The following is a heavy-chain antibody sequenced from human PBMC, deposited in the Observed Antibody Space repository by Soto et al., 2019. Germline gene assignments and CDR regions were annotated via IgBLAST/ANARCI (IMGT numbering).Heavy chain of an antibody. CDR2: IYSGGST. Sequence: EVQLVETGGDLIQPGGSLRLSCAASGFTVSSNYMSWVRQAPGKGLEWVSIIYSGGSTYYADSVKGRFTISRDNSKNTLYLQMNSLRAEDTAVYYCARGGYCSGGSCSEWFDPWGQGTLVTVSS. CDR3: ARGGYCSGGSCSEWFDP. V-gene: IGHV3-53*02. J-gene: IGHJ5*02. D-gene: IGHD2-15*01. CDR1: GFTVSSNY.